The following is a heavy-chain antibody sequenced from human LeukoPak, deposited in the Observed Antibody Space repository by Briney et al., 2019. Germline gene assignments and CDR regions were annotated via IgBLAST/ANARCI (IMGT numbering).Heavy chain of an antibody. D-gene: IGHD4-17*01. CDR3: ATYGPVRGVYPLEY. J-gene: IGHJ4*02. Sequence: SGTLSLTCAVSGGSISSGNWWSWVRQPPVKGLEWIGEINHSGSTNYNPSLKSRVTISVDKSKNQFSLKLSSVTAADTAVYYCATYGPVRGVYPLEYGGQGALVTVSS. CDR1: GGSISSGNW. V-gene: IGHV4-4*02. CDR2: INHSGST.